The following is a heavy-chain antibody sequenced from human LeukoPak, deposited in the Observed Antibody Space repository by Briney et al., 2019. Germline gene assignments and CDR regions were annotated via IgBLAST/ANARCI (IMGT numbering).Heavy chain of an antibody. D-gene: IGHD6-19*01. J-gene: IGHJ4*02. CDR3: ARQRGSGCLDY. CDR2: IKQDGSET. V-gene: IGHV3-7*01. CDR1: RFTLSNYW. Sequence: GGSLRLSCAASRFTLSNYWMSWVRQAPGKGLEWVANIKQDGSETYYVDSVKGRFTSSRDNAKNSLSLQMNSLRAEDTAVYYCARQRGSGCLDYWGQGTLVTVSS.